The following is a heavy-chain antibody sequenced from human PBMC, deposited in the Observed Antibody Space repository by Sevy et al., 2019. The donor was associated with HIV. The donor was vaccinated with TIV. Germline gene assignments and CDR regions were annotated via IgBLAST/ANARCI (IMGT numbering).Heavy chain of an antibody. D-gene: IGHD3-3*01. CDR3: ARHGVSGFWSGYHDY. Sequence: SETLSLTCTVSDGSISSSSYYWGWIRQPPGKGLEWIGSIYYSGSTYYNPSLKSRVTISVDTSKNHFSLRLSSVTAADTAVYYCARHGVSGFWSGYHDYWGQGTLVTVSS. CDR2: IYYSGST. J-gene: IGHJ4*02. V-gene: IGHV4-39*01. CDR1: DGSISSSSYY.